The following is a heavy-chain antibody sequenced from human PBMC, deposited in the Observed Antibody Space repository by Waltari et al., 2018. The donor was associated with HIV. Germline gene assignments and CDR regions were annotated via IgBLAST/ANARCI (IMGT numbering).Heavy chain of an antibody. J-gene: IGHJ4*02. Sequence: QVQLQQWGAGLLKPSETLSLTCSVYGVSFSDYYWSWIRQPPGKGLEWIGEVHPSGDSDYNPSLLSRVTVLLDTSKNQFSRNLRSVTAADTAVYYCARGQDPYKSGKYWGQGTLVTVSP. CDR1: GVSFSDYY. CDR3: ARGQDPYKSGKY. CDR2: VHPSGDS. V-gene: IGHV4-34*01. D-gene: IGHD1-26*01.